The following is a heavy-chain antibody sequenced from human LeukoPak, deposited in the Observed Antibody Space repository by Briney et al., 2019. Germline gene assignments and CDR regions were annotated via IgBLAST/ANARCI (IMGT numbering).Heavy chain of an antibody. CDR1: GYTFTNNH. Sequence: GASVKVSCKASGYTFTNNHIHWVRQAPGQGLEWMGIINPSTGSTTYAQKFQDRVTMTTDMSTSTVHMELRSLRSEDTAVYHCARGLCSGGNCYPYFDSWGQGTLVTVSS. CDR3: ARGLCSGGNCYPYFDS. D-gene: IGHD2-15*01. J-gene: IGHJ4*02. V-gene: IGHV1-46*01. CDR2: INPSTGST.